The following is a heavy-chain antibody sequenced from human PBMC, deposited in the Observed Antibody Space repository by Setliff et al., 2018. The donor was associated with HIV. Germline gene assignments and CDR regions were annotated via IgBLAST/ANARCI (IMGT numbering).Heavy chain of an antibody. J-gene: IGHJ6*02. Sequence: GGSLRLSCAASGFTFSSYSMNWVRQAPGKGLEWVSYISSSSSTIYYVDSVKGRFTISRENARNSLYLQMNSLRAGDTAVYYCAREIVTLYTGGHYLYGIDVWGQGTAVTVSS. V-gene: IGHV3-48*01. CDR2: ISSSSSTI. CDR1: GFTFSSYS. D-gene: IGHD3-22*01. CDR3: AREIVTLYTGGHYLYGIDV.